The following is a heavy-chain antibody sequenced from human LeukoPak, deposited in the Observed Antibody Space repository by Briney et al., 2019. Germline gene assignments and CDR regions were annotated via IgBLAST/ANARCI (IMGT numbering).Heavy chain of an antibody. Sequence: PSETLSLTCTVSGGSISSGGYYWSWIRQHPGKGLEWIGNIYYSGSTNYNPSLKSRVTMSIETSKNQLALNLSSVTTADTAVYYCARLGGYYSSYAFDIWGQGTMVTVSS. CDR2: IYYSGST. J-gene: IGHJ3*02. D-gene: IGHD3-22*01. CDR1: GGSISSGGYY. V-gene: IGHV4-61*08. CDR3: ARLGGYYSSYAFDI.